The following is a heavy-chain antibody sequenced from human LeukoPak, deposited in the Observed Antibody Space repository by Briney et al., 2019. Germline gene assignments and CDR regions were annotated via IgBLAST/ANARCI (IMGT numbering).Heavy chain of an antibody. V-gene: IGHV3-48*04. Sequence: HPGGSLRLSCAASGFSVSIKYMNWVRQAPGKGLEWISYISSSSGTIYYADSVKGRFTISRDNAKNSLYLQMNSLRAEDTAVYYCAELGITMIGGVWGKGTTVTISS. CDR1: GFSVSIKY. CDR2: ISSSSGTI. D-gene: IGHD3-10*02. J-gene: IGHJ6*04. CDR3: AELGITMIGGV.